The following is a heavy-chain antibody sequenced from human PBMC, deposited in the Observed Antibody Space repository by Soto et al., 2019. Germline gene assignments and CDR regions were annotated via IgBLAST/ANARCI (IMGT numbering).Heavy chain of an antibody. J-gene: IGHJ4*02. Sequence: APGKCSCKSPRDKLRRPGIHWGPQAPRQGLEWMGWINTYNGNRNFAQKFEDRVTMTTATSANTVFMELRNLKSDDTAMYYCVRDRLRGYDNSGFYFWGQGTPVTVSS. CDR1: RDKLRRPG. CDR3: VRDRLRGYDNSGFYF. V-gene: IGHV1-18*01. D-gene: IGHD3-22*01. CDR2: INTYNGNR.